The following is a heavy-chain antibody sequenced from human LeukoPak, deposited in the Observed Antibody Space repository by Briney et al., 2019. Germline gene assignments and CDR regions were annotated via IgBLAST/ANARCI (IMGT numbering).Heavy chain of an antibody. CDR3: ARGRGTSGSNRDFYYYYMDV. J-gene: IGHJ6*03. V-gene: IGHV1-3*01. D-gene: IGHD2-15*01. Sequence: ASVKVSCKASGYIFTDYAIHWLRQAPGQRPEWMGWMNGGNGNTKYSQKFQGRITLIRDTSAATAYMELSSLKHDDLAVYYCARGRGTSGSNRDFYYYYMDVWGKGTTVTVSS. CDR2: MNGGNGNT. CDR1: GYIFTDYA.